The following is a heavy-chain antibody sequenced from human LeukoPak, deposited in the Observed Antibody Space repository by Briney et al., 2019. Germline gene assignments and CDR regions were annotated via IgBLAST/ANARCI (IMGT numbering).Heavy chain of an antibody. CDR1: GFTFSSYA. D-gene: IGHD6-19*01. V-gene: IGHV3-30-3*01. Sequence: GGSLRLSCAASGFTFSSYAMHWVRQAPGKGLEGVAVISYDGSNKYYADSVEGRFTISRDNSKNTLYLQMNSLRAEDTAVYYCARDMGYSSGWYLDYWGQGALVTVSS. J-gene: IGHJ4*02. CDR2: ISYDGSNK. CDR3: ARDMGYSSGWYLDY.